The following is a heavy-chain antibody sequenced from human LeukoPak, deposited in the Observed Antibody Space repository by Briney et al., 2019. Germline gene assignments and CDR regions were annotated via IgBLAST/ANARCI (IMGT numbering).Heavy chain of an antibody. CDR2: IWYDGSNK. CDR3: ARDRADGDYYYGMDV. J-gene: IGHJ6*02. D-gene: IGHD4-17*01. CDR1: GFTFSSYG. V-gene: IGHV3-33*01. Sequence: GGSLRLSCAASGFTFSSYGMHWVCQAPGKGLEWVAVIWYDGSNKYYADSVKGRFTISRDNSKNTLYLQMNSLRAEDTAVYYCARDRADGDYYYGMDVWGQGTTVTVSS.